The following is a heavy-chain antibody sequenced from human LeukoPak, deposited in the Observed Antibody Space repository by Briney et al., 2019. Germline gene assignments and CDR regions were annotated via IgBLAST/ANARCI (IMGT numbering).Heavy chain of an antibody. CDR2: INPGDSDT. D-gene: IGHD2-2*01. CDR3: AKSLGYCSSTSCYNYYFGMDV. V-gene: IGHV5-51*01. CDR1: GYSFTSYW. Sequence: GESLKISCKGSGYSFTSYWIGWVRQMPGKGLEWMGIINPGDSDTRYSPSFQGQVTISADKSISTAYLQWSSLKASDTAMYYCAKSLGYCSSTSCYNYYFGMDVWGQGTTVTVSS. J-gene: IGHJ6*02.